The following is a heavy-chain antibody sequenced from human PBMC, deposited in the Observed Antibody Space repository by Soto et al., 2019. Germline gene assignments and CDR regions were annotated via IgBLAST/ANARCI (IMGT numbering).Heavy chain of an antibody. CDR1: GYSFTSHW. Sequence: GESLKISCKGSGYSFTSHWIAWVRQMPGKGLEWMGIIYPGDSDTRYSPSFQGQVTMSGDKSINTAYVQWSSLKASDTAMYYCARPDSYGYTIAYWGQGSLVTV. D-gene: IGHD5-18*01. J-gene: IGHJ4*02. V-gene: IGHV5-51*01. CDR2: IYPGDSDT. CDR3: ARPDSYGYTIAY.